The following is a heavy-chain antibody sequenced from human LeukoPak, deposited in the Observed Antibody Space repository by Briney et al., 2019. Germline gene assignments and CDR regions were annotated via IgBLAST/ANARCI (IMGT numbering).Heavy chain of an antibody. D-gene: IGHD3-10*01. CDR2: IYYSGST. V-gene: IGHV4-30-4*08. CDR3: VRWFGELGAFDI. J-gene: IGHJ3*02. Sequence: PSQTLSLTCTVSGGSISSGDYYWSWIRQPQGKGLEWIGYIYYSGSTYYNPSLKSRVTISVDTSKNQFSLKLSSVTAADTAVYYCVRWFGELGAFDIWGQGTMVTVSS. CDR1: GGSISSGDYY.